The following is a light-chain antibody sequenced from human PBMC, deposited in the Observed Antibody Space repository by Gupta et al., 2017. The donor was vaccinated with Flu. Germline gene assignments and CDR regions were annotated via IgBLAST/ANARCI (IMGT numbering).Light chain of an antibody. V-gene: IGLV1-44*01. CDR2: NNS. CDR3: AAWDDSLNGRVV. Sequence: QSVLTQPPSASGTPGQTVTISCSGSSSNIGSNTVSWYQQLPGTAPKLLIYNNSQRPSGVRDRFSGSKSGTSASLAISGLQSEDEAEYFCAAWDDSLNGRVVFGGGTKVTVL. J-gene: IGLJ2*01. CDR1: SSNIGSNT.